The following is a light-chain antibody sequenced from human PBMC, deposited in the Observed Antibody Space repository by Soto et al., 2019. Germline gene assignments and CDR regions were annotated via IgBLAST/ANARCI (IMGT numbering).Light chain of an antibody. CDR1: QDINIW. V-gene: IGKV1-5*03. CDR2: KAS. J-gene: IGKJ2*01. CDR3: QQYSSDSNT. Sequence: DIQMTQSPSTLSASVGDRVTITCRASQDINIWLAWYQQKPGKAPKLLIYKASTLERGVPSRFIGSGSGTDFTLAISSLQPDDFATYYCQQYSSDSNTFGQGTRLDTK.